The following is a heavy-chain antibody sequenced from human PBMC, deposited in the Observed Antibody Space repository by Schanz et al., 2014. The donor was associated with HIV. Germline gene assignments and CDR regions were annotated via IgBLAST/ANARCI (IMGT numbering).Heavy chain of an antibody. D-gene: IGHD1-1*01. Sequence: EVQLVESGGGLVQPGGSLRLSCAVSGFTFTNYWMSWVRQAPGKGLEWVASIKQDGGEKHYVASVKGRFTISRDNPKNSLYLQMNSLRGEDTAVYYCATDGGLERAFGFWGQGTLVSVSS. CDR2: IKQDGGEK. CDR1: GFTFTNYW. J-gene: IGHJ4*02. CDR3: ATDGGLERAFGF. V-gene: IGHV3-7*04.